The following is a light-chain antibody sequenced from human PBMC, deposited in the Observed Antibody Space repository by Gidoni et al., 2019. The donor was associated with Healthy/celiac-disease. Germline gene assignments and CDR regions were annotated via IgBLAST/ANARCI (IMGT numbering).Light chain of an antibody. CDR3: QQSRT. V-gene: IGKV3-15*01. J-gene: IGKJ1*01. CDR1: QSVSSN. CDR2: GAS. Sequence: RASQSVSSNLAWYQQKPGQAPRLLIYGASTRATGIPARFSGSGSGTEFTLTISSLQSEDFAVYYCQQSRTFGQGTKVEIK.